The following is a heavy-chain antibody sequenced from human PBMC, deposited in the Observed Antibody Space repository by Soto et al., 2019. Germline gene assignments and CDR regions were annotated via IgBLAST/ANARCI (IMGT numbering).Heavy chain of an antibody. V-gene: IGHV4-59*01. CDR2: IYYSGSI. D-gene: IGHD3-10*01. CDR3: ARTDYYGSGRVNYYMDV. J-gene: IGHJ6*03. Sequence: SETLSLTCTVSGGSISSYYWSWIRQPPGKGLEWIGYIYYSGSINYNPSLKSRVVISVDTSKNQFSLKLSSVTAADTAVYYCARTDYYGSGRVNYYMDVWGKGTTVTVSS. CDR1: GGSISSYY.